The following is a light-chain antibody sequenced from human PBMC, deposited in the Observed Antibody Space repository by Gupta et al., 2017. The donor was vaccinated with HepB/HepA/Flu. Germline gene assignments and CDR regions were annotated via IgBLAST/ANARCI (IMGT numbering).Light chain of an antibody. J-gene: IGLJ2*01. CDR3: SSDTSSSTLVV. CDR2: DVS. CDR1: SSDVGGYNY. Sequence: QSALTQPASVSGSPAQSITISCTGTSSDVGGYNYVSWYQQPPGKAPKLMIYDVSNRPSGVANRFSGSKSGNTAALTIAGLQADDEADYYCSSDTSSSTLVVFGGGTKLTVL. V-gene: IGLV2-14*03.